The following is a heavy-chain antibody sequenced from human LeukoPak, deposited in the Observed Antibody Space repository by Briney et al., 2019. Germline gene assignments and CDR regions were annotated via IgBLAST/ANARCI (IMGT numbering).Heavy chain of an antibody. V-gene: IGHV3-7*04. CDR2: IKQDGSEK. J-gene: IGHJ4*02. CDR1: GFTFSSYW. D-gene: IGHD3-16*02. Sequence: GGSLRLPCAASGFTFSSYWMSWVRQAPGKGLEWVANIKQDGSEKYYVDSVKGRFTISRDDAKNSLYLQMNSLRAEDTAVYYCARVSPRLRLGELSFGEFDYWGQGTLVTVSS. CDR3: ARVSPRLRLGELSFGEFDY.